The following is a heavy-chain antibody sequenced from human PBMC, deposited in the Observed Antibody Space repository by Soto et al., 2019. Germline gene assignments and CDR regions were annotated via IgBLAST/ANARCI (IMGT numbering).Heavy chain of an antibody. J-gene: IGHJ4*02. CDR3: LWSSGWYPYYFDY. CDR1: GGSISSYR. V-gene: IGHV3-15*01. CDR2: IKSKTDGGTT. D-gene: IGHD6-19*01. Sequence: ETLSLTCTVSGGSISSYRWSWVRQAPGKGLEWVGRIKSKTDGGTTDYAAPVKGRFTISRDDSKNTLYLQMNSLKTEDTAVYYCLWSSGWYPYYFDYWGQGTLVTVSS.